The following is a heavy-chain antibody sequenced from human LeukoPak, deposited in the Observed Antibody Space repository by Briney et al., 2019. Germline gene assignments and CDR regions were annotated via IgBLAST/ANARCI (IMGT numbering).Heavy chain of an antibody. D-gene: IGHD3-10*01. CDR2: ISSSSSYI. CDR3: ARVLSGDKVDP. Sequence: PGGSLRLSCAASGFTFSSYSMNWVRQAPGKGLEWVSSISSSSSYIYYADSLKGRFTISRDNAKNSLYLQMNSLRAEDTAVYYCARVLSGDKVDPWGRGTLVTVSS. CDR1: GFTFSSYS. V-gene: IGHV3-21*01. J-gene: IGHJ5*02.